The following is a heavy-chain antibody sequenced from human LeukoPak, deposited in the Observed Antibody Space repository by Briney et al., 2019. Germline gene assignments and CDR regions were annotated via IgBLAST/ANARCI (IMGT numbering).Heavy chain of an antibody. V-gene: IGHV4-30-2*01. CDR1: GGSIGSGGYS. Sequence: SQTLSLTCAVSGGSIGSGGYSWSWIRQPPGKGLEWIGYIYHSGSTYYNPSLKSRVTISVDRSKNQFSLKLSSVTAADTAVYYCARANYYDSGAPGAFDIWGQGTMVTVSS. CDR3: ARANYYDSGAPGAFDI. D-gene: IGHD3-22*01. J-gene: IGHJ3*02. CDR2: IYHSGST.